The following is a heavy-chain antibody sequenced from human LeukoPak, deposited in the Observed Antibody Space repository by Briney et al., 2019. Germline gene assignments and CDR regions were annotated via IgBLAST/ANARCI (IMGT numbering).Heavy chain of an antibody. CDR1: GLTVSSNY. J-gene: IGHJ4*02. CDR3: AKGLGLPPRVDH. Sequence: GGSLRLSCAASGLTVSSNYMSWVRQAPGKGLEWVSSISGGGGDTFYADSVKGRLTISRDNSKNTLYLHMNSLRGEDTAVYYCAKGLGLPPRVDHWGQGTLVTVSS. D-gene: IGHD5/OR15-5a*01. V-gene: IGHV3-23*01. CDR2: ISGGGGDT.